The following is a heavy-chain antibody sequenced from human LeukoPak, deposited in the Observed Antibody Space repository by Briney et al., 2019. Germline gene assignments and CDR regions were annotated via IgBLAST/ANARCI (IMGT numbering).Heavy chain of an antibody. CDR2: INPSGGST. J-gene: IGHJ4*02. CDR1: GYTFTGYY. CDR3: ARLMDTTMALDY. V-gene: IGHV1-46*01. Sequence: ASVKVSCKASGYTFTGYYMQWVRQAPGQGLEWLGIINPSGGSTVYAQRFKGRVSMTWDTSTSTVYMELSSLTSEDTAVYYCARLMDTTMALDYWGQGTLVTVSS. D-gene: IGHD5-18*01.